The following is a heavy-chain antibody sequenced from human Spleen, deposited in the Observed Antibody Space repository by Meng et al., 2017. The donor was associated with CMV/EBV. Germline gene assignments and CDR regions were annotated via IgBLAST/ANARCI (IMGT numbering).Heavy chain of an antibody. CDR2: INPSGGST. J-gene: IGHJ6*02. CDR1: GYTFTSYY. Sequence: ASVKVSCKASGYTFTSYYMHWVRQAPGQGLEWMGIINPSGGSTSYAQKFQGRVTMTTDTSASTAYMELKGLRSDDTAVYYCARDSLQPSYYYYGMDVWGQGTTVTVSS. V-gene: IGHV1-46*01. D-gene: IGHD1-1*01. CDR3: ARDSLQPSYYYYGMDV.